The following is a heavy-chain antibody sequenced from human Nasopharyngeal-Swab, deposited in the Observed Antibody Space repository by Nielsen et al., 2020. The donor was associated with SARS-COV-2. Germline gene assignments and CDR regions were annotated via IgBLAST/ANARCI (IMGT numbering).Heavy chain of an antibody. CDR2: ISSSSSYI. D-gene: IGHD3-3*01. Sequence: GVTLTLTCAASGFTINNYNFNWVRQAPGKGLEWVSSISSSSSYIYYADSVKGRFTISRDNAKNSLYLQMNSLRAEDTAVYYCARDGLDYDFWSAYFMDVWGQGTTVTVSS. CDR3: ARDGLDYDFWSAYFMDV. CDR1: GFTINNYN. V-gene: IGHV3-21*01. J-gene: IGHJ6*02.